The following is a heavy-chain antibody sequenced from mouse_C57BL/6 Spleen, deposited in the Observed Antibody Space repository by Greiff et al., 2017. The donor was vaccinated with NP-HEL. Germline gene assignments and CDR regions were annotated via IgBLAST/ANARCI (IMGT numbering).Heavy chain of an antibody. CDR3: ARGQAYYFDY. D-gene: IGHD3-2*02. V-gene: IGHV3-6*01. J-gene: IGHJ2*01. CDR1: GYSITSGYY. Sequence: ESGPGLVKPSQSLSLTCSVTGYSITSGYYWNWIRQFPGNKLEWMGYISYDGSNNYNPSLKNRISITRDTSKNQFFLKLNSVTTEDTATYYCARGQAYYFDYWGQGTTLTVSS. CDR2: ISYDGSN.